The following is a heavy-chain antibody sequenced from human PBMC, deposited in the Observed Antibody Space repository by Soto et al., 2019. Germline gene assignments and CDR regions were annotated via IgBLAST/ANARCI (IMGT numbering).Heavy chain of an antibody. CDR2: IDPSDSYT. D-gene: IGHD3-3*01. V-gene: IGHV5-10-1*01. CDR3: AIRSAARPSRSGLYYYGMDV. J-gene: IGHJ6*02. CDR1: GYSFTSYW. Sequence: GESLKISCKGSGYSFTSYWISWVRQMPGKGLEWMGRIDPSDSYTNYSPSFQGHVTISADKSISTAYLQWSSLKASDTAMYYCAIRSAARPSRSGLYYYGMDVWGQGTTVTVSS.